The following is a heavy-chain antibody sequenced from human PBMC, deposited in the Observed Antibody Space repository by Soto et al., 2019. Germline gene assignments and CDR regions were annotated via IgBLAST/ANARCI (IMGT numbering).Heavy chain of an antibody. CDR3: AREGGYSYGDYYYYYYMDV. D-gene: IGHD5-18*01. J-gene: IGHJ6*03. CDR2: MNPNSGNT. CDR1: GFTFTCYD. V-gene: IGHV1-8*01. Sequence: ASVKVSCKASGFTFTCYDINWARQSTGQGLEWMGWMNPNSGNTGYAQKFQGRVTMTRNTSISTAYMELSSLRSEDTAVYYCAREGGYSYGDYYYYYYMDVWGKGTTVTVSS.